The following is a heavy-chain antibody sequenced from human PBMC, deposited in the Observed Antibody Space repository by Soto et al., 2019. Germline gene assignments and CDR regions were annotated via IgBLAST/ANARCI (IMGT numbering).Heavy chain of an antibody. CDR1: GFTFSSYG. D-gene: IGHD4-17*01. V-gene: IGHV3-33*01. CDR2: IWYDGRNK. J-gene: IGHJ6*03. CDR3: ARGRGGDSYYYYYMDV. Sequence: GGSLRLSCAASGFTFSSYGIHWVRQAPGKGLEWLALIWYDGRNKYYADSVRGRFTVSRDNSKDTMYLQMDSLRAEDTAVYYCARGRGGDSYYYYYMDVWGKGTTVTVSS.